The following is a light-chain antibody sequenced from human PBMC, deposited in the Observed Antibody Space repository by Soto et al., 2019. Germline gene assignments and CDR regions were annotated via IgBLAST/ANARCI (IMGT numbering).Light chain of an antibody. J-gene: IGLJ1*01. CDR1: SSYVGGYNY. Sequence: QSVLTQPASVSGSPGQSITISCTGTSSYVGGYNYVSWYQQHPGKAPKLMIYEVSNRPSGVSNRFSGSKSGNTASLTISGLQAEDEADYYCSSYTRSSTQVFGTGTKLTVL. V-gene: IGLV2-14*01. CDR2: EVS. CDR3: SSYTRSSTQV.